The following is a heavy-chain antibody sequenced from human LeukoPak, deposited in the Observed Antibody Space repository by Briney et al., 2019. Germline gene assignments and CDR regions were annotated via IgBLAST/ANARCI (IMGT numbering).Heavy chain of an antibody. CDR3: ARTTYSSSWGFDY. D-gene: IGHD6-13*01. J-gene: IGHJ4*02. CDR1: GYTVTGYY. V-gene: IGHV1-2*02. CDR2: INPNSGGT. Sequence: GASVKVSCKTSGYTVTGYYIHWVRQAPGQGLEWMGWINPNSGGTNYAQKFQGRVTMTRDTSISTAYMELSRLRSDDTAVYYCARTTYSSSWGFDYWGQGTLVTVSS.